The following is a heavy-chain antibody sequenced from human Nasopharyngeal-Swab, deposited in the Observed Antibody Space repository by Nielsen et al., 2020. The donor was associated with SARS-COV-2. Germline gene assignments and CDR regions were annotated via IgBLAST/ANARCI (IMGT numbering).Heavy chain of an antibody. Sequence: SGPTLLKPTQTLTLTCTFSGFSLSTSGVGVGWIRQPPGKALEWLALIYWDDDKRYSPSLKTRLTISKDTSKNQVVLTMTNMDPVDTATYYCARTTVEMATIADYYYYGMDVWGQGTTVTVSS. D-gene: IGHD5-24*01. CDR2: IYWDDDK. J-gene: IGHJ6*02. CDR3: ARTTVEMATIADYYYYGMDV. V-gene: IGHV2-5*02. CDR1: GFSLSTSGVG.